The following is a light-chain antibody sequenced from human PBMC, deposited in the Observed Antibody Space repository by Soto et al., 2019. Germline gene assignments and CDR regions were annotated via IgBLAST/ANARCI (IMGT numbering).Light chain of an antibody. J-gene: IGKJ1*01. CDR1: QSVSSSY. Sequence: IVLTQSPVTLSLAPCEIATLSCSSSQSVSSSYLAWYQQKPGQAPRLLIYGASSRATGIPDRFSGSGSGTDFTLTISRLEPEDFAVYYCHQYGSSLPTFGQGTKVDIK. V-gene: IGKV3-20*01. CDR3: HQYGSSLPT. CDR2: GAS.